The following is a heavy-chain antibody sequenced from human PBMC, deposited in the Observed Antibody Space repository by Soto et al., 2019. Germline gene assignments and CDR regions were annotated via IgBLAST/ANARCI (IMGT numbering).Heavy chain of an antibody. J-gene: IGHJ3*02. V-gene: IGHV3-30-3*01. CDR1: GFTFTSYA. CDR3: ARVASSGYYYLPWGPDFDI. D-gene: IGHD3-22*01. CDR2: ISYDGSNK. Sequence: QVQLVESGGGVVQPGRSLRLSCAASGFTFTSYAMHWVRQAPGKGLEWVAVISYDGSNKFYADSVKGRFTISRDNSKNTLYLPMNSLRAEDTAVYYCARVASSGYYYLPWGPDFDIWGQGTMVTVSS.